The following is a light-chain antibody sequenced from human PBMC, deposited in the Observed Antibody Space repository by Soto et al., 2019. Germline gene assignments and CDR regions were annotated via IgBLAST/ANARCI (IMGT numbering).Light chain of an antibody. Sequence: VLTQSPATLASAPGDGATLSCRASQSINTYLAWYQQKPGQAPRLLIYDASKRATGVPARFSGGGFGTNFTLTISCLQPEDFAVYYCQQRRSWQVTFGQGTRLEIK. J-gene: IGKJ5*01. V-gene: IGKV3D-11*02. CDR1: QSINTY. CDR3: QQRRSWQVT. CDR2: DAS.